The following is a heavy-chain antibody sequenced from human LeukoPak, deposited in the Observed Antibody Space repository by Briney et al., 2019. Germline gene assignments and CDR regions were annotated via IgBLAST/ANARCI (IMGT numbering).Heavy chain of an antibody. CDR1: GGTFRSYG. CDR2: IIPIFGTT. Sequence: EASVKVSCKASGGTFRSYGISWVRQAPGQGLEWMGGIIPIFGTTNYAQKFQGRVTMTRDMSTSTVYMELSSLRSEDTAVYYCARGSELRYFDWPWWRGTHFDYWGQGTLVTVSS. V-gene: IGHV1-69*05. CDR3: ARGSELRYFDWPWWRGTHFDY. J-gene: IGHJ4*02. D-gene: IGHD3-9*01.